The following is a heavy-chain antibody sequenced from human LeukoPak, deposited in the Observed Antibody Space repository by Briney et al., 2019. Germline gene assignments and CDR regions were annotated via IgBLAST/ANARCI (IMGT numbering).Heavy chain of an antibody. D-gene: IGHD6-6*01. CDR1: GGSISTYY. V-gene: IGHV4-59*01. CDR2: IYHSGST. CDR3: ARGGAARLHFQN. J-gene: IGHJ1*01. Sequence: PSETLSLTCTVSGGSISTYYWNWIRQPPGKGLEWIGYIYHSGSTNYNPSLQSRVTISVDTSKNQFSLNLNSVTAADTAVYYCARGGAARLHFQNWGQGTLVTVSS.